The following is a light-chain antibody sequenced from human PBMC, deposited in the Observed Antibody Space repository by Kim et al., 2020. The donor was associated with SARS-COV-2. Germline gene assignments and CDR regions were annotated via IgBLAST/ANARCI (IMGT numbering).Light chain of an antibody. CDR2: IDSDGTH. V-gene: IGLV4-69*01. J-gene: IGLJ3*02. CDR3: QTWGGGIVL. CDR1: SENRNCA. Sequence: ASVKLTRPLSSENRNCAIAWHQQQPAKGPRFLIMIDSDGTHSKGDGIPDRFSGSRSGAERYLTISSLQPEDEADYYCQTWGGGIVLFGGGTQLTVL.